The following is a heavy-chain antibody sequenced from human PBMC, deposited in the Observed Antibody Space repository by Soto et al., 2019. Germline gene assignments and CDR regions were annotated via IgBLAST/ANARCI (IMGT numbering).Heavy chain of an antibody. J-gene: IGHJ6*02. D-gene: IGHD6-19*01. CDR1: GGSISSYY. V-gene: IGHV4-34*01. Sequence: SETLSLTCTVSGGSISSYYWSWIRQPPGKGLEWIGEINHSGSTNYNPSLKSRVTISVDTSKNQFSLKLSSVTAADTAVYYCARVPPQWRMYYYYGMDVWGQGTTVTVSS. CDR2: INHSGST. CDR3: ARVPPQWRMYYYYGMDV.